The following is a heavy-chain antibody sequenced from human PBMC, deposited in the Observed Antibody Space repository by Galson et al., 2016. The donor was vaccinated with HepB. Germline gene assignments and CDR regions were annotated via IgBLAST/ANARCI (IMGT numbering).Heavy chain of an antibody. V-gene: IGHV3-30*18. CDR1: GFTFSNYG. J-gene: IGHJ4*02. D-gene: IGHD2/OR15-2a*01. CDR2: DSMDGRRK. CDR3: AKRHEYCPAVGCSVDY. Sequence: SLRLSCAASGFTFSNYGMHWVRRAPGKGLEWVAADSMDGRRKFYADSVKGRFTISRDNSNNMLFLQMSSLRADDTAVYYCAKRHEYCPAVGCSVDYWGQGTLVSVSS.